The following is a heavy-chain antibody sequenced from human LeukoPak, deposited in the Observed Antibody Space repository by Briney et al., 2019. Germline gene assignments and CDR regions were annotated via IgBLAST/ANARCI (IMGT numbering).Heavy chain of an antibody. V-gene: IGHV3-21*01. CDR1: GFTFSSYS. D-gene: IGHD3-10*01. CDR3: AREEYYYGSGSYYVDY. J-gene: IGHJ4*02. Sequence: GGSLRLSCAASGFTFSSYSMNWVRQAPGKGLEWVSSISSSSSYIYYADSVKGRFTISRDNAKNSLYLQMNSLRAEDTAVYYCAREEYYYGSGSYYVDYWGREPWSPSPQ. CDR2: ISSSSSYI.